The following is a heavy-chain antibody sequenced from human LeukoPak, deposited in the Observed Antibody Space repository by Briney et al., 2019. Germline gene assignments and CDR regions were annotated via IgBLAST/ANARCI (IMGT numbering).Heavy chain of an antibody. Sequence: GGSLRLSCAASGFTFSSCWMHWVRQAPGKGLVWVSRINSDGSSTSYADSVKGRFTISRDNAKNTLYLQMNSLRAEDTAVYYCARVSSGWYYFDYWGQGTLVTVSS. CDR2: INSDGSST. V-gene: IGHV3-74*01. CDR3: ARVSSGWYYFDY. D-gene: IGHD6-19*01. CDR1: GFTFSSCW. J-gene: IGHJ4*02.